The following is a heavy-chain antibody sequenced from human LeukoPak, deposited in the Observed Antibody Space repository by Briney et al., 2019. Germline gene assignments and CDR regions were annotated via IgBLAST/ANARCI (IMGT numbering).Heavy chain of an antibody. J-gene: IGHJ6*02. V-gene: IGHV1-18*01. CDR2: ISAYNGNT. D-gene: IGHD4-17*01. CDR3: ARDDYGDYLFGIDV. CDR1: GYTFTSYG. Sequence: GASVKDSCKASGYTFTSYGISWVRQAPGQGLEWMGWISAYNGNTNYAQKLQGRVTMTTDTSTSTAYMELRSLRSDDTAVYYCARDDYGDYLFGIDVWGQGTTVTVSS.